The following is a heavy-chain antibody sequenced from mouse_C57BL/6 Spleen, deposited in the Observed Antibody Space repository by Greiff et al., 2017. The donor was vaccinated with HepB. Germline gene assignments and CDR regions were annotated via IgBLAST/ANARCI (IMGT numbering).Heavy chain of an antibody. CDR1: GYTFTSYW. V-gene: IGHV1-53*01. CDR3: AKGDTFAY. CDR2: INPSNGGT. J-gene: IGHJ3*01. Sequence: QVQLQQPGTELVKPGASVKLSCKASGYTFTSYWMHWVKQRPGPGLEWIGNINPSNGGTNYNEKFKSKATLTVDQSSTTAFMQRSRLTSEDSAVYYCAKGDTFAYWGQGTLVTVSA.